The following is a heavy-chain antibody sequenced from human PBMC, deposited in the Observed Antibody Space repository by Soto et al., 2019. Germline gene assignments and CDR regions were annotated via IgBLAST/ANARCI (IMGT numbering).Heavy chain of an antibody. Sequence: PSETLSLTCTVSGGSISSYYWSWIRQPPGKGLEWIGYIYYSGSTNYNPSLKSRVTISVDTSKNQFSLKLSSVTAADTAVYYCARRMFYGSGYYYYVLDVRGQGTTVTVSS. V-gene: IGHV4-59*08. CDR2: IYYSGST. CDR1: GGSISSYY. J-gene: IGHJ6*02. CDR3: ARRMFYGSGYYYYVLDV. D-gene: IGHD3-10*01.